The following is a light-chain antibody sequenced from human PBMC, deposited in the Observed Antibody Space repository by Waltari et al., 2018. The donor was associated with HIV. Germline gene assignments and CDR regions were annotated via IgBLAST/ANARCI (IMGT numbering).Light chain of an antibody. J-gene: IGLJ2*01. CDR1: SSNIGAGSD. CDR2: GNS. Sequence: QSVLTQPPSVSGAPGQRVTISRTGSSSNIGAGSDVHWYQQLPGTAPNRLIYGNSNRPSGVPDRFSGSKSGTSASLAITGLQAEDEADYYCQSYDSSLSGSMVFGGGTKLTVL. CDR3: QSYDSSLSGSMV. V-gene: IGLV1-40*01.